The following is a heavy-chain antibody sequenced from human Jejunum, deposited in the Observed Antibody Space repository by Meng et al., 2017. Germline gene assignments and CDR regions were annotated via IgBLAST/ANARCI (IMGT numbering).Heavy chain of an antibody. CDR3: ARANGDYGNWLDP. J-gene: IGHJ5*02. CDR1: GDSISSSSYY. D-gene: IGHD4-17*01. V-gene: IGHV4-39*07. Sequence: QLQLQESGPGLVKPSETLSLTCTVSGDSISSSSYYWGWIRQPPGKGLEWIGSMYYSGGTYYNPSLKSRVTISRDAPKNQFSLTLRSVTAADTAVYYCARANGDYGNWLDPWGQGTLVTVSS. CDR2: MYYSGGT.